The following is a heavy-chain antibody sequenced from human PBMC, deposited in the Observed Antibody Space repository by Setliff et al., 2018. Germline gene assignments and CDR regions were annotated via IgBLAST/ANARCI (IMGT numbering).Heavy chain of an antibody. J-gene: IGHJ6*03. CDR2: INTNTGNP. CDR3: ARGSRFGTIVYKGDYYMDV. Sequence: ASVKVSCKAYGFTFTDYLMNWMRQAPGHGLEWMGWINTNTGNPVYAQGFTGRFVFSLDTSVSTAYLQISSLKAEDTAIYYCARGSRFGTIVYKGDYYMDVWGKGTTVTVSS. D-gene: IGHD3-10*01. V-gene: IGHV7-4-1*02. CDR1: GFTFTDYL.